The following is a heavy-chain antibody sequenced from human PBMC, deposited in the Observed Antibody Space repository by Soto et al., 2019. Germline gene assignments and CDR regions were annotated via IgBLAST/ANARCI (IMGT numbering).Heavy chain of an antibody. CDR1: GFSLSPYW. CDR3: ARDLGGPDY. CDR2: LSSDGFGA. J-gene: IGHJ4*02. V-gene: IGHV3-74*03. Sequence: PXGSLRLTCAASGFSLSPYWMHWVRQAPGRGLEWVSRLSSDGFGAAYADSVKGRFFISRDIARNTLFLQMNSLRADDTAVYYCARDLGGPDYWGRGTSVTVSS. D-gene: IGHD3-16*01.